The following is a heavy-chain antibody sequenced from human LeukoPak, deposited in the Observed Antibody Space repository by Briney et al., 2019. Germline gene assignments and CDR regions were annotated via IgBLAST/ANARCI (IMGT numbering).Heavy chain of an antibody. J-gene: IGHJ4*02. CDR1: GFTFSTYW. V-gene: IGHV3-74*01. CDR2: IKGDGSST. D-gene: IGHD4-17*01. Sequence: ETGGSLRLSCAASGFTFSTYWMHWVRQAPGKGLVWLARIKGDGSSTIYADSVEGRFTISRDNSKNTLYLQTSSLRVEDTAVYYCARASTTVPNLLDHWGRGTLVTVSS. CDR3: ARASTTVPNLLDH.